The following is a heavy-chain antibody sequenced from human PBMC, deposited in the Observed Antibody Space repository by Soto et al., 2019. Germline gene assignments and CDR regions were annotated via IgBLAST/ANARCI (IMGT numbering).Heavy chain of an antibody. V-gene: IGHV3-21*01. CDR3: ARGLYYYDSSGYYGN. Sequence: EVQLVESGGGLVKPGGSLRLSCAASGFTFSSYSMNWVRQAPGKGLEWVSSISSSSSYIYYADSVKGRFTISRDNAKSSLYLQMNSLRAEDTAVYYCARGLYYYDSSGYYGNWGQGTLVTVSS. CDR1: GFTFSSYS. D-gene: IGHD3-22*01. CDR2: ISSSSSYI. J-gene: IGHJ4*02.